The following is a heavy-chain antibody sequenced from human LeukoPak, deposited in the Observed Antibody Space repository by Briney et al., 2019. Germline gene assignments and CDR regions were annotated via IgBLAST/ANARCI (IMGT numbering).Heavy chain of an antibody. Sequence: GGSLRLSCAASGFTFSSYSMNWVRQAPGKGLEWVSYISSSSSTIYYADSVKGRSTISRDNAKNSLYLQMNSLRAEDTAVYYCARVLGYCSGGSCYLDWFDPWGQGTLVTVSS. CDR1: GFTFSSYS. V-gene: IGHV3-48*01. D-gene: IGHD2-15*01. CDR2: ISSSSSTI. J-gene: IGHJ5*02. CDR3: ARVLGYCSGGSCYLDWFDP.